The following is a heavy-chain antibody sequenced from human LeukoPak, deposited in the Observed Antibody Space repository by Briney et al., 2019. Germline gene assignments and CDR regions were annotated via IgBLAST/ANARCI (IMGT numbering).Heavy chain of an antibody. D-gene: IGHD2-21*02. CDR1: GGSISSSSYY. CDR3: ARSIVVVTAGTFDY. V-gene: IGHV4-39*07. Sequence: SETLSLTCTVSGGSISSSSYYWGWIRQPPGKGLEWIGSIYYSGSTYYNPSLKSRVTISVDTSKNQFSLKLSSVTAADTAVYYCARSIVVVTAGTFDYWGQGTLVTVSS. J-gene: IGHJ4*02. CDR2: IYYSGST.